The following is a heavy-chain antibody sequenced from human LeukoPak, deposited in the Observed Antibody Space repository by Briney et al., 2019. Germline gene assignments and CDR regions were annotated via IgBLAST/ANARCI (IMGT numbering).Heavy chain of an antibody. D-gene: IGHD6-19*01. Sequence: GGSLRLSCAASGFTFSSYGMHWVRQAPGKGLKWVAVISYDGSNKYYADSVKGRFTISRDNSKNTLYLQMNSLRAEDTAVYYCARDGRGGSGWIDYYYYYGMDVWGQGTTVTVSS. CDR2: ISYDGSNK. CDR3: ARDGRGGSGWIDYYYYYGMDV. V-gene: IGHV3-30*03. J-gene: IGHJ6*02. CDR1: GFTFSSYG.